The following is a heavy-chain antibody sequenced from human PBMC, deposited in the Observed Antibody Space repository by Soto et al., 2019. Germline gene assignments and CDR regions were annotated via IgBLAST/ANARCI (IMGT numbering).Heavy chain of an antibody. V-gene: IGHV1-69*13. J-gene: IGHJ6*02. CDR3: ARDLLSDLGYCSSPSGRGVVSHYYGMDV. CDR2: IIPSFGTA. D-gene: IGHD2-2*01. Sequence: ASVKFFCKASGGTFSSYAISWVRQAPGQGLEWMGGIIPSFGTANYAQKLQGRVTITADESTSTAYMELGSLRSEDTAVYYCARDLLSDLGYCSSPSGRGVVSHYYGMDVWGQGTKV. CDR1: GGTFSSYA.